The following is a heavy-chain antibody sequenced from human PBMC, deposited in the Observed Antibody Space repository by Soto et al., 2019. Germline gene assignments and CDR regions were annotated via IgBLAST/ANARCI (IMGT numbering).Heavy chain of an antibody. CDR2: IYYSGST. CDR3: AGHVLRYFDWLLYFDY. CDR1: GGSISSSSYY. V-gene: IGHV4-39*01. Sequence: QLQLQESGPGLVKPSETLSLTCTVSGGSISSSSYYWGWIRQPPGKGLEWIGSIYYSGSTYYNPSFKNRATISXXTXKXXSSLKLTSVTAAATAVYYCAGHVLRYFDWLLYFDYWGQGTLVTVSS. D-gene: IGHD3-9*01. J-gene: IGHJ4*02.